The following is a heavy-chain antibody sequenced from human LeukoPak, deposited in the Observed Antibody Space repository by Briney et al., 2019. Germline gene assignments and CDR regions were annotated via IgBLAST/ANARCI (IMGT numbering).Heavy chain of an antibody. CDR2: TSYSGTT. CDR3: ARSGLVRGVST. CDR1: GDSRTNYH. Sequence: SETLSLTCTVSGDSRTNYHWTWIRQPPGKELEWIGSTSYSGTTNYNRSLKSRVTMSVDTSKSQFSLKLNSVTAADTAFYYCARSGLVRGVSTWGQGTLVTVSS. V-gene: IGHV4-59*01. J-gene: IGHJ4*02. D-gene: IGHD3-10*01.